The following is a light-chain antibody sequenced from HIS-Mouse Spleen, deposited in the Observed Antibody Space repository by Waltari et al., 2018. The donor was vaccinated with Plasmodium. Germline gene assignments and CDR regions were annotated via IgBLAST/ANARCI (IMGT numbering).Light chain of an antibody. J-gene: IGKJ4*01. V-gene: IGKV3-11*01. Sequence: EIVLTQSPATLSLSPGERATLSCRAGQSVSSYLASYQQKPGQAPRLLIYDASNRATGIPARFSGSGSGTDFTLTISSLEPEEFAVYYCQQRSNWPPLTFGGGTKVEIK. CDR3: QQRSNWPPLT. CDR2: DAS. CDR1: QSVSSY.